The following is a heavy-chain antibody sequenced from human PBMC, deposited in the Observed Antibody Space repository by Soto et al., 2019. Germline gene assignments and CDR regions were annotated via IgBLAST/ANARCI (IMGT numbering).Heavy chain of an antibody. CDR1: RFTFSSYG. V-gene: IGHV3-33*01. Sequence: GGSLRLSCAASRFTFSSYGMHWVRQAPGKGLEWVAVIWYDGSNKYYADSVKGRFTISRDNSKNTLYLQMNSLRAEDTAVYYCARDKAAAGTYFDYWGQGTLVTVSS. J-gene: IGHJ4*02. CDR2: IWYDGSNK. CDR3: ARDKAAAGTYFDY. D-gene: IGHD6-13*01.